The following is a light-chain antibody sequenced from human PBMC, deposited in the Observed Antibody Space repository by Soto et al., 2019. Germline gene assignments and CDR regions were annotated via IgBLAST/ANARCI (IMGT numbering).Light chain of an antibody. CDR1: QDINTW. CDR2: TAS. V-gene: IGKV1-12*01. Sequence: DIQMTQSPSSVSASVGDRVTITCRASQDINTWLAWYQQKPGKAPKLLIYTASSLQTGVPSRFSGSGSGTYFTLTISSLQPEDFATYYCQQANSFPLTFGQGTRLEIK. J-gene: IGKJ5*01. CDR3: QQANSFPLT.